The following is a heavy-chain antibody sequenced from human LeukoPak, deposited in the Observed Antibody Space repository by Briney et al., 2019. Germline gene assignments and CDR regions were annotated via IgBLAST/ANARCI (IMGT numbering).Heavy chain of an antibody. CDR2: LSSSSSYI. J-gene: IGHJ6*02. CDR1: GFPLSDAW. CDR3: ARSTHYYYYYGMDV. Sequence: GGSLRLSCAVSGFPLSDAWMNWVRQAPGKGLEWVSSLSSSSSYIYYADSVKGRFTISRDNAKNSLYLQMNSLRAEDTAVYYCARSTHYYYYYGMDVWGQGTTVTVSS. V-gene: IGHV3-21*01.